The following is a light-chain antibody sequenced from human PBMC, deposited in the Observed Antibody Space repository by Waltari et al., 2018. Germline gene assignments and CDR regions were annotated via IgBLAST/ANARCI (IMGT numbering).Light chain of an antibody. Sequence: DIQMTQSPSSLSASVGDRVSITCRASQDIYNYLNWYKHKPGYAPKVLVYAASTLQSGVPSRFSGSGSGTDYNLTISSLQVEDFATYYCQQHHDNPTFGGGTRLEIK. J-gene: IGKJ4*01. V-gene: IGKV1-39*01. CDR3: QQHHDNPT. CDR2: AAS. CDR1: QDIYNY.